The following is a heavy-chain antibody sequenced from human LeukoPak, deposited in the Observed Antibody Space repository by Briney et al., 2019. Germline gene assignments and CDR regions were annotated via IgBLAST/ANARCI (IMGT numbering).Heavy chain of an antibody. D-gene: IGHD3-16*01. J-gene: IGHJ4*02. CDR3: ARHLGVSPFRLSPLLDYYFDY. CDR1: GGSISSSSYY. V-gene: IGHV4-39*01. CDR2: IYYSGST. Sequence: SETLSLTCTVSGGSISSSSYYWGWIRQPPGKGLEWIGSIYYSGSTYYNPSLKSRVTISVDTSKNQFSLKLSSVTAADTAVYYCARHLGVSPFRLSPLLDYYFDYWGQGTLVTVSS.